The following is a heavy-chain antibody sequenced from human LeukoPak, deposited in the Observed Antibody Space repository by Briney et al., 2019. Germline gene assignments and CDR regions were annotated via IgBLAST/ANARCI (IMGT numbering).Heavy chain of an antibody. Sequence: GRSLRLSCAASGFTFSSYAMHWVRQAPGKGLEWVSAISGSGGSTYYADSVKGRFTISRDNSKNTLYLQMNSLRAEDTAMYYCASTSRAGYSYGISFDYWGQGTLVTVSS. CDR2: ISGSGGST. CDR3: ASTSRAGYSYGISFDY. J-gene: IGHJ4*02. CDR1: GFTFSSYA. D-gene: IGHD5-18*01. V-gene: IGHV3-23*01.